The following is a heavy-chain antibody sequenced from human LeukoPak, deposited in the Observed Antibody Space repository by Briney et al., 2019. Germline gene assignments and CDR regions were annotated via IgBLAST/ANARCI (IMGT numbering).Heavy chain of an antibody. V-gene: IGHV3-7*03. D-gene: IGHD3-10*01. CDR2: IKRDGSEK. CDR3: AKDSAPDRFGYYYGLGSFDP. J-gene: IGHJ5*02. CDR1: RFTFTDYW. Sequence: GGSLRLSCAASRFTFTDYWMSWVRQVPGKGLEWVANIKRDGSEKYYVDSAKGRFTISRDNAKNSLYLQMNSLRAEDTALYYCAKDSAPDRFGYYYGLGSFDPWGQGTLVTVSS.